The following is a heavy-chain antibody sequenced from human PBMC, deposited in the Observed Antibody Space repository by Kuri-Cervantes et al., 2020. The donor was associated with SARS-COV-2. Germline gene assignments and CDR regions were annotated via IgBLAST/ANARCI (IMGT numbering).Heavy chain of an antibody. J-gene: IGHJ4*02. Sequence: GGSLRLSCAASGFTFSSYGMHWVRQAPGKGLEWVAVIWYDGSNKYYADSVKGRFTISRDNSKNTLSLQMNGLRAEDTAVYYCAKDIGTRSTNFVTYDYWGQGDLVTVSS. V-gene: IGHV3-30*02. CDR2: IWYDGSNK. CDR1: GFTFSSYG. D-gene: IGHD2/OR15-2a*01. CDR3: AKDIGTRSTNFVTYDY.